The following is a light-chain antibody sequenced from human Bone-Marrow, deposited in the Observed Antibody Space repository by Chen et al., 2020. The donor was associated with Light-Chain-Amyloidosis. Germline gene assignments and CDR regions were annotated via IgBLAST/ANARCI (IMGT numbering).Light chain of an antibody. CDR2: DDS. J-gene: IGLJ3*02. CDR3: QVWERSSDRPV. V-gene: IGLV3-21*02. CDR1: NIGSTS. Sequence: SYVLTQPSSVSVAPGQTATIACGGNNIGSTSVHWYQQTPGQAPLLVVYDDSDRPSGIPERLSGSSSGNTVTLTISRVEAGDEADYYCQVWERSSDRPVFGGGTKLTVL.